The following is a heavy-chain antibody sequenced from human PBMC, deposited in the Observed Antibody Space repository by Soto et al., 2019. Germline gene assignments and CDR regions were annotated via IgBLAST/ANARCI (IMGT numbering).Heavy chain of an antibody. V-gene: IGHV1-69*13. J-gene: IGHJ5*02. CDR3: ARDVRLVPAAIGWFDP. CDR1: GGTFSSYA. CDR2: IIPIFGTA. D-gene: IGHD2-2*01. Sequence: SVKVSCKASGGTFSSYAISWVRQAPGQGLEWMGGIIPIFGTANYAQKFQGRVTITADESTSTAYMELSSLRSEDTAVYYCARDVRLVPAAIGWFDPWGQGTLVTVSS.